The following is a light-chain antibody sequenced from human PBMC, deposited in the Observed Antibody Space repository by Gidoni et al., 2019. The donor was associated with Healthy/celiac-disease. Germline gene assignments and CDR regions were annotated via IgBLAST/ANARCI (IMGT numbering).Light chain of an antibody. CDR1: QSVSSY. V-gene: IGKV3-11*01. CDR2: DAS. J-gene: IGKJ5*01. Sequence: EIVLPQPPATLSLSPGESATLSCRASQSVSSYLSWYQQKPGQAPRLLIYDASNRATGLPARFSGSGSGTDFTLTISSREPEDVAVYYCQQRSDWPQVTFGQGTRLEIK. CDR3: QQRSDWPQVT.